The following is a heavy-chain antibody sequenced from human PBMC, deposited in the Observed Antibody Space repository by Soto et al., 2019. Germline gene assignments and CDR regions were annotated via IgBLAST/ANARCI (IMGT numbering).Heavy chain of an antibody. Sequence: SVKVSCKASGGTFSSYAISWVRQAPGQGLEWMGGIIPIFGTANYAQKLQGRVTITADESTSTAYIELSSLRSEDTAVYYCSRASRYYYDSSGYLNWFDPWGQGTLVTVSS. D-gene: IGHD3-22*01. CDR1: GGTFSSYA. CDR3: SRASRYYYDSSGYLNWFDP. J-gene: IGHJ5*02. CDR2: IIPIFGTA. V-gene: IGHV1-69*13.